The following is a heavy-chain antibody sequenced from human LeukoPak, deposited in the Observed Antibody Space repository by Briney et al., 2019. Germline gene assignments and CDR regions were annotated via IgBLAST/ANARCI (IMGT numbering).Heavy chain of an antibody. CDR2: IKFDGTAT. CDR1: GFTFRSFW. D-gene: IGHD2-8*01. J-gene: IGHJ4*02. V-gene: IGHV3-7*03. Sequence: GGSLRLSCSGFGFTFRSFWMGWVRQAPGKGLEWVANIKFDGTATNYVDSVRGRFTISRDNSKNTLYLQMNSLRAEDTAVYYCARDRGVLDYWGQGTLVTVSS. CDR3: ARDRGVLDY.